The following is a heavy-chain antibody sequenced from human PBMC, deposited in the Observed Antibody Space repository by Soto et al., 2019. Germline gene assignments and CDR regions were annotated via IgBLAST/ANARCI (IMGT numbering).Heavy chain of an antibody. CDR3: ARVVTTVTTFFHYYYYMDV. CDR1: GGSISSYY. V-gene: IGHV4-59*01. Sequence: PSETLSLTCTVSGGSISSYYWSWIRQPPGKGLEWIGYIYYSGSTNYNPSLKSRVTISVDTSKNQFSLKLSSVTAADTAVYYCARVVTTVTTFFHYYYYMDVWGKGTTVTVSS. J-gene: IGHJ6*03. CDR2: IYYSGST. D-gene: IGHD4-17*01.